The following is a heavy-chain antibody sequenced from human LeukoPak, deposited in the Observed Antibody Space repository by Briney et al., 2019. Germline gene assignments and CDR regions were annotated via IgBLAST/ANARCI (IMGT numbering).Heavy chain of an antibody. CDR3: ARGQRAHVEWSSYMDV. CDR2: IRHDGSNK. D-gene: IGHD3-3*01. V-gene: IGHV3-30*02. Sequence: GGSLRLSCAASGFTFSSYGMHWVRQAPGKGLEWVAFIRHDGSNKYYADSLKGRFTISRDNSKNTLFLQMNSLRADDTAVYYCARGQRAHVEWSSYMDVWGKGTTVTVSS. J-gene: IGHJ6*03. CDR1: GFTFSSYG.